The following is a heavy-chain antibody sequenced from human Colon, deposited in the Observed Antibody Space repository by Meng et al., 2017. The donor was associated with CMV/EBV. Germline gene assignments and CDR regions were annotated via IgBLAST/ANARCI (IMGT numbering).Heavy chain of an antibody. J-gene: IGHJ4*02. CDR2: IYVDGST. V-gene: IGHV3-53*01. CDR3: ARDLGGGDYFDY. CDR1: GLSGSSNY. Sequence: EGQLGGSGGGLVPPGGSMRLSCAASGLSGSSNYMSWFRQAPGKGLEWVSVIYVDGSTYYAESVRGRFTISRDSSTNTVHLHLNSLRDDDSAVYYCARDLGGGDYFDYWGQGTVVTVSS. D-gene: IGHD3-16*01.